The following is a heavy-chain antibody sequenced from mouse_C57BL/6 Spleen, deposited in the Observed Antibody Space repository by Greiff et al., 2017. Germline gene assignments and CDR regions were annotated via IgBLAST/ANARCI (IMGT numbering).Heavy chain of an antibody. CDR2: IYPGSGST. V-gene: IGHV1-55*01. Sequence: QVQLQQPGAELVKPGASVKMSCKASGYTFTSYWITWVKQRPGQGLEWIGDIYPGSGSTNYNEKFKSKATLTVDTSSSTAYMQLSSLTSEDSAVYYCARVDEDYDYDGYWYFDGWGTGTTVTVSS. D-gene: IGHD2-4*01. J-gene: IGHJ1*03. CDR1: GYTFTSYW. CDR3: ARVDEDYDYDGYWYFDG.